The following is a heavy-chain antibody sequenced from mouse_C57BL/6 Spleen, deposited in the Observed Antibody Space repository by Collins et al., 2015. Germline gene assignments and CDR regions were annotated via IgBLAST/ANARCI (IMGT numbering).Heavy chain of an antibody. CDR2: IDPSDSET. Sequence: QVQLQQPGAELVRPGSSVKLSCKASGYTFTSYWMHWVKQRPIQGLEWIGNIDPSDSETHYNQKFKDKATLTVDKSSSTAYMQLSSLTSEDSAVYYCARSAYYSNYEDYWGQGTTLTVSS. CDR1: GYTFTSYW. V-gene: IGHV1-52*01. D-gene: IGHD2-5*01. CDR3: ARSAYYSNYEDY. J-gene: IGHJ2*01.